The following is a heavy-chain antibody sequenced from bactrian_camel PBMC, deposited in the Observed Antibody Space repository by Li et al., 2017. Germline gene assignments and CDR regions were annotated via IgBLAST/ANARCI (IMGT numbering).Heavy chain of an antibody. CDR3: AAALYYSGNYCYGH. V-gene: IGHV3S68*01. CDR1: GYTFRWCT. D-gene: IGHD2*01. CDR2: IGTSAGST. J-gene: IGHJ4*01. Sequence: HVQLVESGGGSVQAGGSLRLSCSASGYTFRWCTMGWYRQVPGKEREWVTSIGTSAGSTDYAASVKGRITNSRDNARNTLYLQMNSLKSEDTAMYYCAAALYYSGNYCYGHWGQGTQVTVS.